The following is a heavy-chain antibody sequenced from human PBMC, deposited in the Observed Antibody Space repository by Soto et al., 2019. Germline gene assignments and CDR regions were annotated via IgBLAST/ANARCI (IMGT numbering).Heavy chain of an antibody. CDR1: GYSISSGYY. Sequence: SETLSLTCTVSGYSISSGYYWGWIRQPPGKGLEWIGSIYHSGSTYYNPSLKSRVTISVDTSKNQFSLKLSSVTAADTAVYYCARDHPELTGDKVEVGDAFDIWGQGTMVTVSS. V-gene: IGHV4-38-2*02. J-gene: IGHJ3*02. D-gene: IGHD7-27*01. CDR3: ARDHPELTGDKVEVGDAFDI. CDR2: IYHSGST.